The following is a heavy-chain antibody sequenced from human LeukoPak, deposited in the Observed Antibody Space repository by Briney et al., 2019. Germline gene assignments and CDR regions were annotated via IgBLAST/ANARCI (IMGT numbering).Heavy chain of an antibody. CDR2: ISGSGGST. V-gene: IGHV3-23*01. CDR3: ARSLWYYGSGSLYFDY. Sequence: PGGSLRLSCAASGFTFSSYAMSWVRQAPGKGLEWVSAISGSGGSTYYADSVKGRFTISRDNSKNTLYLQMNSLRAEDTAVYYCARSLWYYGSGSLYFDYWGQGTLVTVSS. D-gene: IGHD3-10*01. J-gene: IGHJ4*02. CDR1: GFTFSSYA.